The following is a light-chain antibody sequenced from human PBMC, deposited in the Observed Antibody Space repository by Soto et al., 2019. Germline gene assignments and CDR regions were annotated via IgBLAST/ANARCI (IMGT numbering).Light chain of an antibody. CDR2: RNN. CDR1: SSNIGTNY. CDR3: ATWDDSLSGYV. V-gene: IGLV1-47*01. J-gene: IGLJ1*01. Sequence: QSVLTQPPSASGTPGQRVTISCSGSSSNIGTNYVYWYQQLPGTAPKLLIYRNNQRPSGDPDGFSGSKSGTSASLAISGLRSEDEADYYCATWDDSLSGYVFGTGTKLTVL.